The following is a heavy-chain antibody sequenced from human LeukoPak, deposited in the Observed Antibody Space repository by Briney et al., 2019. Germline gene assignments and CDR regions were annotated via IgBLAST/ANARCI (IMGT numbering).Heavy chain of an antibody. Sequence: GGSLRLSCVASGFIFRNYWTSWVRQAPGKGLEWVANVNHDGGDKNYVDSVKGRFTISRDNAKSSLYLQMNSLRVEDTAVYYCAITGGPTVTAFDLWGQGILVTVSS. CDR1: GFIFRNYW. CDR2: VNHDGGDK. D-gene: IGHD4-17*01. V-gene: IGHV3-7*02. CDR3: AITGGPTVTAFDL. J-gene: IGHJ4*02.